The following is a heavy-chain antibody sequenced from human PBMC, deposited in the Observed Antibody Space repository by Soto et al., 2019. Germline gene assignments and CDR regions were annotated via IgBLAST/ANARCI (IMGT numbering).Heavy chain of an antibody. V-gene: IGHV1-8*01. Sequence: QVQLVQSGAEVKKPGASVKVSCKTSGYTFTNYDINWVLQATGQGLEWMGWTNPKSGYTGSAQKFQGRVTMTRDSSIRTAYMELHSLPSEDTAVYYCARTAGDLDYGGQGTLITVSS. CDR1: GYTFTNYD. J-gene: IGHJ4*02. CDR2: TNPKSGYT. D-gene: IGHD4-17*01. CDR3: ARTAGDLDY.